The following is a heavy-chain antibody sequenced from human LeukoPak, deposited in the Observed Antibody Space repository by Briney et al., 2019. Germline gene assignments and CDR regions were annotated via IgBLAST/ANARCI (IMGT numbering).Heavy chain of an antibody. J-gene: IGHJ4*02. CDR3: ARDYDSSGQTFDY. CDR1: GFTFSRYG. CDR2: ISYDGSNK. V-gene: IGHV3-30*03. D-gene: IGHD3-22*01. Sequence: GGSLRLSCAASGFTFSRYGIHWVRQAPGKGLEWVAVISYDGSNKYYADSVKGRFTISRDNSKNTLYLQMNSLRAEDTAVYYCARDYDSSGQTFDYWGQGTLVTVSS.